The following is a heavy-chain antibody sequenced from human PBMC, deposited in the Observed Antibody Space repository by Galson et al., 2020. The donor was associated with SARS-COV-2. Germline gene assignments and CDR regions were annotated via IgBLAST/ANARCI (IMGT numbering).Heavy chain of an antibody. V-gene: IGHV4-61*01. J-gene: IGHJ4*02. CDR1: GGSVSSGSYF. D-gene: IGHD1-7*01. Sequence: SETLSLTCTVSGGSVSSGSYFWSWIRQPPGKGLEYIGYIYSNGGTNYNPSLKSRVTLSVDTPKNQVSLKLKSVTAADTAVYYCARDLTGTGYFDYWGQGTVVTVSS. CDR3: ARDLTGTGYFDY. CDR2: IYSNGGT.